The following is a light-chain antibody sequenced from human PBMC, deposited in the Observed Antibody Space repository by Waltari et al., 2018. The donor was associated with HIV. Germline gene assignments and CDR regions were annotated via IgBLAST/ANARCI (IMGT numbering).Light chain of an antibody. CDR1: TGDIGSFDF. Sequence: QSALTQPASVSGSPGQSITISCAGATGDIGSFDFVSLYQQHPGRAPKLILYEVSNRPSGVSSRFSGSKSGNTASLSISGLQAEDEADYFCSSLADSSGRIIFGGGTRLTVL. CDR3: SSLADSSGRII. J-gene: IGLJ2*01. CDR2: EVS. V-gene: IGLV2-14*01.